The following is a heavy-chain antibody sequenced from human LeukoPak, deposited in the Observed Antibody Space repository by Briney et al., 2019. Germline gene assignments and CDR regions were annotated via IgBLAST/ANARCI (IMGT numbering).Heavy chain of an antibody. CDR1: GYTFTDYY. J-gene: IGHJ4*02. Sequence: ASVKVSCKASGYTFTDYYMHWVRQAPGQGLEWMGWISAYNGNTNYAQKLQGRVTMTTDTSTSTAYMELRSLRSDDTAVYYCARDYSSKSGDAFDIWGQGTLVTVSS. CDR3: ARDYSSKSGDAFDI. V-gene: IGHV1-18*04. D-gene: IGHD6-13*01. CDR2: ISAYNGNT.